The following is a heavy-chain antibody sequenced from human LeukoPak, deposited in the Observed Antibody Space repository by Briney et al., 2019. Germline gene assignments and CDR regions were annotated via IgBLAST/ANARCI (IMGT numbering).Heavy chain of an antibody. V-gene: IGHV4-34*01. J-gene: IGHJ4*02. CDR2: INHSGST. CDR3: ARDMEGYGYYFDY. D-gene: IGHD5-18*01. Sequence: SETLSLTCAVYGGSFSGYYWSWIRQPPGKGLEWIGEINHSGSTNYNPSLKSRVTISVDTSKNQFSLKLSSVTAADTAVYYCARDMEGYGYYFDYWGQGTLVTVSS. CDR1: GGSFSGYY.